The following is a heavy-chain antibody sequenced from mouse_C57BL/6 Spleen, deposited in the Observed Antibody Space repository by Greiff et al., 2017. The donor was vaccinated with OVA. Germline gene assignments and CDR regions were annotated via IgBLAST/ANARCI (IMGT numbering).Heavy chain of an antibody. CDR1: GYAFSSYW. J-gene: IGHJ2*01. Sequence: QVQLQQSGAELVKPGASVKISCKASGYAFSSYWMNWVKQRPGKGLEWIGQIYPGDGDTNYNGKFKGKATLTADKSSSTAYMQLSSLTSEDSAVYFCARGEDDYGPLDYWGQGTTLTVSS. CDR2: IYPGDGDT. V-gene: IGHV1-80*01. D-gene: IGHD2-4*01. CDR3: ARGEDDYGPLDY.